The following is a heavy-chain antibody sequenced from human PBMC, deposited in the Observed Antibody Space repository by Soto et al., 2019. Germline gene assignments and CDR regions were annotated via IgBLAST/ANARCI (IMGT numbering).Heavy chain of an antibody. CDR2: INAGNGNT. V-gene: IGHV1-3*01. J-gene: IGHJ4*02. D-gene: IGHD4-4*01. CDR1: EYTRTSYA. Sequence: ASVEVTCKPSEYTRTSYALHWLLQAPGQSLEWMGWINAGNGNTKYSQKFQGRVTITRDTSASTAYMELSSLRSEDTAVYYCARELQGLYYFDYWGLGTLVTVSS. CDR3: ARELQGLYYFDY.